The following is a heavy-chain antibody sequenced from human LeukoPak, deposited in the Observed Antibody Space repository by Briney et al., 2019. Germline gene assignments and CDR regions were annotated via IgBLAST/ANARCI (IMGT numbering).Heavy chain of an antibody. CDR3: ATAGRITNFEVAPYDFDH. J-gene: IGHJ4*02. D-gene: IGHD3-3*01. CDR1: GYTLTELS. Sequence: ASVKVSCKVSGYTLTELSMHWVRQAPGKGLEWMGGFDPEEGETIYAQEFQSRVTVTEDRSTDTAYMELSSLRFEDTAMYYCATAGRITNFEVAPYDFDHWGQGTLVTVSS. CDR2: FDPEEGET. V-gene: IGHV1-24*01.